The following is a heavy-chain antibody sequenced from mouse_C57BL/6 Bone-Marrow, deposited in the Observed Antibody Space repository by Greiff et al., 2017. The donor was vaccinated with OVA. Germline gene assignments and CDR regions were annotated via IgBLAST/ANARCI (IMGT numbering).Heavy chain of an antibody. V-gene: IGHV1-55*01. CDR2: IYPGSGST. D-gene: IGHD1-1*01. CDR1: GYTFTSYW. CDR3: AREGRIYYYGPFAY. Sequence: VKLQQPGAELVKPGASVKMSCKASGYTFTSYWITWVKQRPGQGLEWIGDIYPGSGSTNYNEKFKSKATLTVDTSSSTAYMQLSSLTSEDSAVYYGAREGRIYYYGPFAYWGQGTLVTVSA. J-gene: IGHJ3*01.